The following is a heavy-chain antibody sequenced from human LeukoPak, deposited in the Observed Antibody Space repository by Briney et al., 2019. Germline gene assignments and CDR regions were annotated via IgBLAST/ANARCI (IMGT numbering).Heavy chain of an antibody. V-gene: IGHV5-51*01. J-gene: IGHJ4*02. Sequence: GESPKISRNGSGYSLTSYWIGWVRPMPRKGLEWIGINYSGCSDNRYSPSFQGQVTITADQSISTVYLQWSSLKASDTGMYYCGRGCRDGYNYGDYWGQGTLVTVSS. CDR2: NYSGCSDN. D-gene: IGHD5-24*01. CDR3: GRGCRDGYNYGDY. CDR1: GYSLTSYW.